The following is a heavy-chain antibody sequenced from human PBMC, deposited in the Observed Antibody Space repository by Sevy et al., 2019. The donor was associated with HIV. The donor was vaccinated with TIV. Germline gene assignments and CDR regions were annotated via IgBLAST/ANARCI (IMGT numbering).Heavy chain of an antibody. Sequence: GGSLRLSCAASGFTVSSNYMSWVRQAPGKGLEWVSVIYSGGSTYYADSVKGRVTISRDNSKNTRYLQMNSLRAEDTAVYYCTKYSYGYFDYWGQGTLVTVSS. CDR3: TKYSYGYFDY. CDR2: IYSGGST. J-gene: IGHJ4*02. D-gene: IGHD5-18*01. V-gene: IGHV3-66*02. CDR1: GFTVSSNY.